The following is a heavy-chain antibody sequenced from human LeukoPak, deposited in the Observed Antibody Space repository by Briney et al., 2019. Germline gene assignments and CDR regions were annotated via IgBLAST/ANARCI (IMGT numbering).Heavy chain of an antibody. Sequence: ASVKVSCKASGYTFTIYDFNWVRQATGQRPEWMGWMSPNSGDTGYAQKLQDRVTMTRNTSISTAYMELSSLRSDDTAVYYCARGPPNWGYDYWGPGTLVTVSS. CDR1: GYTFTIYD. V-gene: IGHV1-8*01. J-gene: IGHJ4*02. D-gene: IGHD7-27*01. CDR3: ARGPPNWGYDY. CDR2: MSPNSGDT.